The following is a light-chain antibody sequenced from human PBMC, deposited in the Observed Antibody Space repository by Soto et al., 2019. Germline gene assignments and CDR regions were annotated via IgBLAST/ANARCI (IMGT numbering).Light chain of an antibody. CDR1: SGSIASNY. J-gene: IGLJ2*01. CDR3: QSYDSSNQGV. Sequence: NFMLTQPHSVSESPGKTVTIACTRSSGSIASNYVQWYQQRPGSAPTTVIYEDKQRPSGVPDRFSGSIDTSSNSASLTISGLKTEDEADYYCQSYDSSNQGVFGGGTKLTV. CDR2: EDK. V-gene: IGLV6-57*04.